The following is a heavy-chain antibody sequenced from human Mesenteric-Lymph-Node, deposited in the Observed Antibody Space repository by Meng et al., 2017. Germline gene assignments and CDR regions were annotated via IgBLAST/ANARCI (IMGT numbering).Heavy chain of an antibody. V-gene: IGHV3-30*07. CDR1: GFTFSSYA. CDR2: ISYDGRDK. Sequence: GESLKISCAPSGFTFSSYAMYWVRQAPGKGLEWVALISYDGRDKYYVDSVKGRFTISRDNSKNMLYLQMNSLRGEDTAVYYCARDGGWILTGYYRAYWGQGTLVTVSS. CDR3: ARDGGWILTGYYRAY. J-gene: IGHJ4*02. D-gene: IGHD3-9*01.